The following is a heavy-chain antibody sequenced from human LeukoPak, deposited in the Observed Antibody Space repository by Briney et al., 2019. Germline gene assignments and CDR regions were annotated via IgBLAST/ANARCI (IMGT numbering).Heavy chain of an antibody. D-gene: IGHD2-8*02. V-gene: IGHV4-59*12. J-gene: IGHJ2*01. Sequence: SETLSLTCSVSGGSISSYYWSWIRQPPGKGLEWIGYIYYSVSTNYNPSLKSRVTMSVDTSKNQFSLKLTSVTAADTAVYYCARDQGIGVYWYWYFDLWGRGALITVSS. CDR1: GGSISSYY. CDR2: IYYSVST. CDR3: ARDQGIGVYWYWYFDL.